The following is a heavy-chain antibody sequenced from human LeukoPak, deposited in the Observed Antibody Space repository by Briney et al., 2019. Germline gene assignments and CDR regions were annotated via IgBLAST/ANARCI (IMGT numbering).Heavy chain of an antibody. CDR3: ARNMYYDILTGPDYYYYGMDV. CDR1: GFTFPTYW. CDR2: IKPEGGVK. D-gene: IGHD3-9*01. V-gene: IGHV3-7*03. Sequence: GGSLRLSCAASGFTFPTYWMGWVRQAPGKGLEWVANIKPEGGVKYYVDSLKGRFTISRDNAKNSLYLQMNSLRAEDTAVYYCARNMYYDILTGPDYYYYGMDVWGQGTTVTVSS. J-gene: IGHJ6*02.